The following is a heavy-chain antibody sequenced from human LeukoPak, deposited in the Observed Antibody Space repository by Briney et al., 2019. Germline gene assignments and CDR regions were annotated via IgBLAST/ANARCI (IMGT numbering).Heavy chain of an antibody. V-gene: IGHV3-21*01. CDR3: ARDPTQYLRYGHFDY. J-gene: IGHJ4*02. CDR1: GFTFSSYS. CDR2: IDNVASHI. Sequence: GGSLRLSCAASGFTFSSYSMNWVRQAPGKGLEWVSSIDNVASHIYYAHSVKGRFTISRDNAKNSLYLQMNSLSDEDTAVYYCARDPTQYLRYGHFDYWGQGTLVTVSS. D-gene: IGHD5/OR15-5a*01.